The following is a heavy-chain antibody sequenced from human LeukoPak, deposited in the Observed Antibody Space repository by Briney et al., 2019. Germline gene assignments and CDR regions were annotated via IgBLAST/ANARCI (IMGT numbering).Heavy chain of an antibody. V-gene: IGHV3-48*01. D-gene: IGHD6-19*01. CDR2: ISSSSSTI. CDR3: ARGWGSGWYEWFDP. J-gene: IGHJ5*02. CDR1: GFTFSSYS. Sequence: QTGGSLRLSCAASGFTFSSYSMNWDRQAPGKGLEWVSYISSSSSTIYYADSVKGRFTISRDNAKNSLYLQMNSLRAEDTAVYYCARGWGSGWYEWFDPWGQGTLVTVSS.